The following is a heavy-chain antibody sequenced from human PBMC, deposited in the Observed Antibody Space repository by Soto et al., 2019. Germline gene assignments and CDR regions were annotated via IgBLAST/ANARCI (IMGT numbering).Heavy chain of an antibody. J-gene: IGHJ4*02. V-gene: IGHV3-23*01. D-gene: IGHD4-17*01. Sequence: EVQLLESGGGLVQPGGSLRLSCAASGFTFSSYAMTWVRQAPGKGLEWVSAISGSGTNRYYADSVTGRFTISRDNSKNTLYLQMNSLRAEDTAVYYCATDRVDYGDYRGLEYWGQGTLVTVSS. CDR3: ATDRVDYGDYRGLEY. CDR1: GFTFSSYA. CDR2: ISGSGTNR.